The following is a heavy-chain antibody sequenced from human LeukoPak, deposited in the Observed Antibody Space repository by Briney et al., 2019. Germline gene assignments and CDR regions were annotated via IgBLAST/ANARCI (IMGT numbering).Heavy chain of an antibody. Sequence: PSETLSLTCTVSGGSISSSSYYWGWIRQPPGKGLEWIGSIYYSGSTYYNPSLKSRVTISVDTSKNQFSLKLSSVTAADTAVYYCARLQREGSITIFGVVIWAYFDYWGQGTLVTVSS. J-gene: IGHJ4*02. CDR1: GGSISSSSYY. D-gene: IGHD3-3*01. V-gene: IGHV4-39*01. CDR2: IYYSGST. CDR3: ARLQREGSITIFGVVIWAYFDY.